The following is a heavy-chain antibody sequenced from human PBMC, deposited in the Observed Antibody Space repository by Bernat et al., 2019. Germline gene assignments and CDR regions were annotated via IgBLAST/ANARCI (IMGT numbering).Heavy chain of an antibody. CDR2: IKQDGSEK. Sequence: EVQLVESGGGLVQPGGSLRLSCAASGFTFSSYWMSWVRQAPGKGLEWVANIKQDGSEKYYVDSVKGRFTISRDNAKNSLCLQMNSLRAEDTAVYYCARDLRGLEWYYFDYWGQGTLVTVSS. CDR1: GFTFSSYW. J-gene: IGHJ4*02. V-gene: IGHV3-7*01. D-gene: IGHD3-3*01. CDR3: ARDLRGLEWYYFDY.